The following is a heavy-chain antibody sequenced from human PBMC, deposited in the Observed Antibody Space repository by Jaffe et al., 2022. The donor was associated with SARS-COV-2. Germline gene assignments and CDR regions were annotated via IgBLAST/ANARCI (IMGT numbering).Heavy chain of an antibody. D-gene: IGHD6-25*01. CDR1: GFTFSGYG. J-gene: IGHJ5*02. CDR3: ARDPSHRLSLATAGYNWFDP. V-gene: IGHV3-30*03. Sequence: QVQLVESGGGLVPPGRSLRLSCEASGFTFSGYGIHWVRQAPGKGLEWVAIISYDGDSKYNVDSVKGRFTVSRDNSKNTAYLQMDSLEPEDTARYYCARDPSHRLSLATAGYNWFDPWGQGTLVTVSS. CDR2: ISYDGDSK.